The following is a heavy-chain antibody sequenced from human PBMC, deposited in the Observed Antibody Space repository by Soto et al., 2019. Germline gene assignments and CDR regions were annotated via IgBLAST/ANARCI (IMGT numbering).Heavy chain of an antibody. CDR2: IYHSGST. V-gene: IGHV4-30-2*05. J-gene: IGHJ5*02. CDR3: ASQFCSGGACFNWFDP. D-gene: IGHD2-21*02. Sequence: PSETLSLTCAVSGGSISSGGYSWSWIRQPPGKGLEWIGYIYHSGSTHYNPSLKSRVAISVDTSKNQFSLNLTSVTAADTAVYFCASQFCSGGACFNWFDPWGHGTLVTVSS. CDR1: GGSISSGGYS.